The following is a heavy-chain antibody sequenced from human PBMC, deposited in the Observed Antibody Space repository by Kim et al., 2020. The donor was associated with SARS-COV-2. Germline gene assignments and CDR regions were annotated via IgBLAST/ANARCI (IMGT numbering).Heavy chain of an antibody. V-gene: IGHV4-59*01. CDR3: ASSPYDFWSGYHNWFDP. Sequence: RESRVTISVDTSKNQFSLKLSSVTAADTAVYYCASSPYDFWSGYHNWFDPWGQGTLVTVSS. D-gene: IGHD3-3*01. J-gene: IGHJ5*02.